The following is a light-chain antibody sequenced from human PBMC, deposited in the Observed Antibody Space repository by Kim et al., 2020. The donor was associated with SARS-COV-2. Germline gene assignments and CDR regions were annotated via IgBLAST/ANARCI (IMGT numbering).Light chain of an antibody. J-gene: IGLJ2*01. CDR2: QDS. CDR3: QAWDSSTVV. V-gene: IGLV3-1*01. CDR1: KLGDKY. Sequence: SYELTQPPSVSVSPGQTASITSSGDKLGDKYACWYQQKPGQSPVLVIYQDSKRPSGIPERFSGSNSGNTATLTISGTQARDEADYYCQAWDSSTVVFGGG.